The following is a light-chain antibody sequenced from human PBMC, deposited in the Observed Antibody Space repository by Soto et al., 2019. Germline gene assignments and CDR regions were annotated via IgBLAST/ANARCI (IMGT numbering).Light chain of an antibody. CDR1: QSVSSY. Sequence: EIVLTQSPATLSLSPGERATLSCRASQSVSSYLAWYQQKPGQAPRLLIYDASNRATGIPARFSGSGSGTDFTLTISSLEPEDFAVYYCQQRSDWPLTFGGGTKVEX. V-gene: IGKV3-11*01. CDR2: DAS. CDR3: QQRSDWPLT. J-gene: IGKJ4*01.